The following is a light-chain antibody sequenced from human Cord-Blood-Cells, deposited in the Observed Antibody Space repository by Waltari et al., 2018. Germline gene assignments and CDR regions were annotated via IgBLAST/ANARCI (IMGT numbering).Light chain of an antibody. J-gene: IGLJ3*02. V-gene: IGLV2-14*01. CDR2: DVS. CDR3: SSYTSSSTLV. CDR1: SSDVGGYNY. Sequence: QSALTQPASVSGSPGQSITISCTGTSSDVGGYNYVSWYQPHPGKAPKLMIYDVSNRPSGVSSRFSGSKSGNTASLTISGLQAEDEADYYCSSYTSSSTLVFGGGTKLTVL.